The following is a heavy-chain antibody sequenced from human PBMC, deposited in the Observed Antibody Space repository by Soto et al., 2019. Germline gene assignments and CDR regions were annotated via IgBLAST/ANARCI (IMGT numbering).Heavy chain of an antibody. CDR1: GLSITDSEMG. Sequence: QVTLKESGPVLVNPTETLTLRCTVSGLSITDSEMGVSWIRQPPGQPLEWLAHIDSSGEKSYRTFLKSRPAISTDTSKSEIVLTMTNMAPADTATFYCARRHLAVAVSPWFDPWGQGIPVTVSS. J-gene: IGHJ5*02. CDR3: ARRHLAVAVSPWFDP. V-gene: IGHV2-26*01. D-gene: IGHD6-19*01. CDR2: IDSSGEK.